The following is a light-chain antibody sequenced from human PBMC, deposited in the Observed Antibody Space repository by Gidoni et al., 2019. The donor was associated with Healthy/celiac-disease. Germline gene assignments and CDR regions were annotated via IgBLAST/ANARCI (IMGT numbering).Light chain of an antibody. Sequence: SYELTHPPSVSVYPGQTARITFSGDAWPTKYAYWYKQKSGQAPVLVIYEDSKRPSVIPESLSGSSSATMATLTISGAQVEDEDDYYCYSTDSSGNHRVFGGGTKLTVL. J-gene: IGLJ2*01. V-gene: IGLV3-10*03. CDR1: AWPTKY. CDR3: YSTDSSGNHRV. CDR2: EDS.